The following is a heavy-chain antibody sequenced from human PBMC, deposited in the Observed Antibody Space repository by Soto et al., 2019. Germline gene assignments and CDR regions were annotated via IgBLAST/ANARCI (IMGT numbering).Heavy chain of an antibody. V-gene: IGHV1-69*01. Sequence: QVQLVQSGAEVKKPGSSVKVSCKASGGTFSSYAISWVRQAPGQGLEWMGGIITIFGTANYAHKFQGRVTITADESTSTAYMELISLRSEDTAVYYCARDRCDYYGSGSYKEGFDYWGQGTLVTVSS. CDR2: IITIFGTA. D-gene: IGHD3-10*01. CDR3: ARDRCDYYGSGSYKEGFDY. CDR1: GGTFSSYA. J-gene: IGHJ4*02.